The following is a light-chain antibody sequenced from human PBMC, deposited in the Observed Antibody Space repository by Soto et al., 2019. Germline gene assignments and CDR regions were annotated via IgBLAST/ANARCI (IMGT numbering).Light chain of an antibody. Sequence: EIVMRPSSATLSVSPGERATLSCRASQSVSSNLAWYQQKPGQAPRLLIYGASTRATGIPARFSGSGSGTEFTLTISSLQSEDFAVYYCQQYNNWPPLFTFGPGTKVDIK. CDR2: GAS. J-gene: IGKJ3*01. CDR1: QSVSSN. CDR3: QQYNNWPPLFT. V-gene: IGKV3-15*01.